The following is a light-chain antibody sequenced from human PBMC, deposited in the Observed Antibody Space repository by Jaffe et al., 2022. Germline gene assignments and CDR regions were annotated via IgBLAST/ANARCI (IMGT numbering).Light chain of an antibody. CDR2: RNN. J-gene: IGLJ2*01. Sequence: QSVLTQPPSASGTPGQRVTISCSGSTSNIGKYFVFWYQQVPGTTPKLLIYRNNQRPSGVPDRFSGSRSGTSASLAISGLRFEDEADYYCAAWDDSLTGVLFGGGTKLTVL. V-gene: IGLV1-47*01. CDR1: TSNIGKYF. CDR3: AAWDDSLTGVL.